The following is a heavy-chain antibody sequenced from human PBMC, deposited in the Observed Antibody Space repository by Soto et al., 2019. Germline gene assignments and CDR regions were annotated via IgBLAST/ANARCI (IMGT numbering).Heavy chain of an antibody. J-gene: IGHJ4*02. CDR1: GGSISSGGHY. V-gene: IGHV4-31*02. CDR2: IYYSGKT. D-gene: IGHD2-2*01. CDR3: ARLMGYCRTSSCRYYFDY. Sequence: SETLSLTCSVSGGSISSGGHYWSWIRQLPGKALEWIGHIYYSGKTYYTPSLRSRLTMSVDTSKNHFSLKLSSVTAADTAVYYCARLMGYCRTSSCRYYFDYWGQGNLVPVSS.